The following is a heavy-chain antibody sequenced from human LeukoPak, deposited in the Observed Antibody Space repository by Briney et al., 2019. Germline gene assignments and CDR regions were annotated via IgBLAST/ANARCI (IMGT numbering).Heavy chain of an antibody. Sequence: PGGSLRLSCAASGFTFSTYWMHWVRQAPGKGLVWVSRIKSDGSSTGYADSVKGRFTISRDNAKNTLFLQMNSLRVEDTAVYYCASTQMVYFDYWGQGTLVTVSS. V-gene: IGHV3-74*01. CDR1: GFTFSTYW. CDR2: IKSDGSST. J-gene: IGHJ4*02. CDR3: ASTQMVYFDY. D-gene: IGHD2-8*01.